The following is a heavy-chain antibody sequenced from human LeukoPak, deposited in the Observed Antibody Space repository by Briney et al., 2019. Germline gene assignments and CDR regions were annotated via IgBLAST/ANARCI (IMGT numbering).Heavy chain of an antibody. CDR2: IIPIFSTA. CDR1: GCTFSSYA. CDR3: ASPRKSSYYYGSGSYGYFDY. V-gene: IGHV1-69*05. Sequence: SVTLSCKASGCTFSSYAISWMRQAPGPGLEWMGGIIPIFSTANYAQRFQGRVTITTDESTTTAYMELSSLRSEDTAVYYCASPRKSSYYYGSGSYGYFDYWGQGTLVTVSS. J-gene: IGHJ4*02. D-gene: IGHD3-10*01.